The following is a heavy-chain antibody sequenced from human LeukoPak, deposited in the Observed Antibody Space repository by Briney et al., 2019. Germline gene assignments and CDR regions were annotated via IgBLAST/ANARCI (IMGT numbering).Heavy chain of an antibody. D-gene: IGHD2-2*01. CDR1: GGSISSGGYS. CDR2: IYHSGST. V-gene: IGHV4-30-2*01. Sequence: SETLSLTCAVSGGSISSGGYSWSWIGQPPGKGLEWIGYIYHSGSTYYNPSLKSRVTISVDRSKNQFSLKLNSVTAADTAVYYCARGRVLGYCSSTSCSAGAFDIWGQGTMVTVSS. CDR3: ARGRVLGYCSSTSCSAGAFDI. J-gene: IGHJ3*02.